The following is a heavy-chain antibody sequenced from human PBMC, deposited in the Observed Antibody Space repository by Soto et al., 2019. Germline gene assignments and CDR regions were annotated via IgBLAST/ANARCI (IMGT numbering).Heavy chain of an antibody. CDR2: INTNGGST. J-gene: IGHJ4*02. D-gene: IGHD2-2*01. CDR3: ARYHQYYFDY. Sequence: TGGSLRLSCAASGFTFSNYWMHWVRQAPGKGLVWVSHINTNGGSTTYADSVKGRFTISRDNAESTLYLQMNSLRAEDTAVYYCARYHQYYFDYWGQGALVTVSS. CDR1: GFTFSNYW. V-gene: IGHV3-74*01.